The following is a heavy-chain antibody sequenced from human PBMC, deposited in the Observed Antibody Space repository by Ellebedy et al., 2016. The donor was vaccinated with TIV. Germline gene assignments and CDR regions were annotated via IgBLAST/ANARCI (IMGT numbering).Heavy chain of an antibody. V-gene: IGHV3-53*01. CDR2: IYTTGLI. J-gene: IGHJ5*02. Sequence: GESLKISCAASGFTVSSSSLTWVRQAPGKGLQWVSIIYTTGLITYADSVRGRFTISRDSSENTLYLQMNRLRADDTAVYYCAKDYTAYSNDAWGQGTLVTVSS. CDR3: AKDYTAYSNDA. D-gene: IGHD5-18*01. CDR1: GFTVSSSS.